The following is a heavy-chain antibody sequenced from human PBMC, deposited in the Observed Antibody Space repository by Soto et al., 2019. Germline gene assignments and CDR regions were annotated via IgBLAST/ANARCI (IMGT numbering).Heavy chain of an antibody. V-gene: IGHV3-7*03. J-gene: IGHJ4*02. Sequence: DVQLVESGGGLVPPGSSLRLSCAAPGFKFSDYWMSWVRQAPGKGLEWVGNIKHDTSEAHYADSVNGPFTIPRDNIKNFVFPQMNVLRTDDTASYSCAIDGLLFSGPYRPSRFDYCALVTLVTVSS. CDR2: IKHDTSEA. CDR3: AIDGLLFSGPYRPSRFDY. D-gene: IGHD3-16*02. CDR1: GFKFSDYW.